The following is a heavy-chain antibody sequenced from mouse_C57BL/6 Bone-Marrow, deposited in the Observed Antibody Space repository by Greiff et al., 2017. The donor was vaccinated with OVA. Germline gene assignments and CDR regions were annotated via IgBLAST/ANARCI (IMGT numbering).Heavy chain of an antibody. CDR3: ATEGYGNFSWFAY. V-gene: IGHV14-1*01. J-gene: IGHJ3*01. Sequence: EVQLQQSGAELVRPGASVKLSCTASGFNFKDYYMHWVKQRPEQGLEWIGSIDPEDGDTEYAPKFQGKATMTADTSSNTAYLQLSSLTSEDTAVYYCATEGYGNFSWFAYWGQGTLVTVSA. D-gene: IGHD2-10*02. CDR1: GFNFKDYY. CDR2: IDPEDGDT.